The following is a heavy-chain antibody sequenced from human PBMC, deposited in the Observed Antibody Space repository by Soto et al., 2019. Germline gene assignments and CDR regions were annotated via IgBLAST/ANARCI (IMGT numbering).Heavy chain of an antibody. CDR2: ISSSSSYI. Sequence: GGSLRLSCAASGFTFSSYSMNWVRQAPGKGLEWVSSISSSSSYIYYADSVKGRFTISRDNAKNSLYLQMNSLRAEDTAVYYCARDSSYSPYYYYYMDVWGKGTTVTVSS. D-gene: IGHD2-15*01. V-gene: IGHV3-21*01. J-gene: IGHJ6*03. CDR1: GFTFSSYS. CDR3: ARDSSYSPYYYYYMDV.